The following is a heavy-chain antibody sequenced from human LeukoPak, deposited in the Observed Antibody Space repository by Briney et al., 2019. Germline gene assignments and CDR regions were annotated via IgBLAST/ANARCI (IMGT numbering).Heavy chain of an antibody. CDR3: AKEGSSGTLGAFDI. J-gene: IGHJ3*02. CDR1: GFTFDDYA. D-gene: IGHD6-19*01. CDR2: ISWNSGSI. Sequence: PGGSLRLSCAASGFTFDDYAMHWVRQAPGKGLEWVSGISWNSGSIGYADSVKGRFTISRDNAKNSLYLQMNSLRAEDMALYYCAKEGSSGTLGAFDIWGQGTMVTVSS. V-gene: IGHV3-9*03.